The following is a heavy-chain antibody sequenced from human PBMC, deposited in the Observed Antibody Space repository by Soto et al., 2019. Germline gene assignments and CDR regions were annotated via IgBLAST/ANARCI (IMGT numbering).Heavy chain of an antibody. J-gene: IGHJ5*02. CDR3: VKGEYYDILTGYLAYNWFDP. D-gene: IGHD3-9*01. V-gene: IGHV3-66*01. CDR2: IYSGGST. Sequence: GGSLRLSCAASGFTVSSNYMSWVRQAPGKGLEWVSVIYSGGSTYYADSVEGRFTISRDNSKNTLYLQMSSLRAEDTAVYYCVKGEYYDILTGYLAYNWFDPWGQGTLVTVSS. CDR1: GFTVSSNY.